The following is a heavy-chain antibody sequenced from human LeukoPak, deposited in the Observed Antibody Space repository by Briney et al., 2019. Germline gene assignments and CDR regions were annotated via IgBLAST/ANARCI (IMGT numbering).Heavy chain of an antibody. Sequence: SGRSLRLSCAASGFTFDDYAMHWVRQAPGKGLEWVSGINWNGDSVNYADSVKGRFTISRDNAKNSLYLRMNSLRAEDTALYYCARDLLGSWGQGTLVTVSS. V-gene: IGHV3-9*01. CDR3: ARDLLGS. J-gene: IGHJ5*02. CDR2: INWNGDSV. CDR1: GFTFDDYA.